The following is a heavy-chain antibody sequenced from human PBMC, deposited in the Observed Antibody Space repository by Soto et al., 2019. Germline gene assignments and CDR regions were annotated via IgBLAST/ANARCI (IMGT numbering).Heavy chain of an antibody. V-gene: IGHV4-39*01. Sequence: ETLSLTCTVSGGSISSSSYYWGWIRQPPGKGLEWIGSIYYSGSTYYNPSLKSRVTISVDTSKNQFSLKLSSVTAADTAVYYCAKNVLRFLESMNWFDPWGQGTLVTVSS. CDR3: AKNVLRFLESMNWFDP. CDR2: IYYSGST. D-gene: IGHD3-3*01. J-gene: IGHJ5*02. CDR1: GGSISSSSYY.